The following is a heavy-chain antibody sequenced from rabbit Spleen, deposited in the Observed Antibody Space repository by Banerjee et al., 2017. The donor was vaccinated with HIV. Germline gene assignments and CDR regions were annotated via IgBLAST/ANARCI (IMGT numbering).Heavy chain of an antibody. CDR3: ARNANGGWDL. V-gene: IGHV1S47*01. CDR1: GIDFSSYG. J-gene: IGHJ6*01. CDR2: IYPDYGST. D-gene: IGHD4-1*01. Sequence: QEQLVESGGGLVTLGGSLKLSCKASGIDFSSYGISWVRQAPGKGLEWIAYIYPDYGSTDYASWVNGRFTISLDNAQNTVFLQMNSLTAADTATYFCARNANGGWDLWGQGTLVTVS.